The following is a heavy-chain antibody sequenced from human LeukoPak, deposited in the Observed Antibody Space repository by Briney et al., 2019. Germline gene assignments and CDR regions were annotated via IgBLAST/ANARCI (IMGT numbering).Heavy chain of an antibody. CDR2: ISWDGGST. J-gene: IGHJ4*02. Sequence: GGSLRLSCAASGFSFDYYNMHWVRQAPGKGLEWVSVISWDGGSTYYADSVKGRFTISRDNSKNSLYLQMNSLRAEDTALYYCAKRGYDSSGYYLDYWGQGTLVTVSS. D-gene: IGHD3-22*01. CDR3: AKRGYDSSGYYLDY. V-gene: IGHV3-43*01. CDR1: GFSFDYYN.